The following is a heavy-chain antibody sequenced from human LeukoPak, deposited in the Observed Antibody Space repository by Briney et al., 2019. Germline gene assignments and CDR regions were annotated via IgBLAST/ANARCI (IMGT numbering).Heavy chain of an antibody. CDR3: ARGAFDYISSSGEWMGDY. J-gene: IGHJ4*02. V-gene: IGHV3-11*01. Sequence: PGGSLRLSCAASGFTVSSNYMSWVRQAPGKGLEWVSYISSSGSTIYYADSVKGRFTISRDNAKNSLYLQMNSLRAEDTAVYYCARGAFDYISSSGEWMGDYWGQGTLVTVSS. CDR2: ISSSGSTI. D-gene: IGHD6-6*01. CDR1: GFTVSSNY.